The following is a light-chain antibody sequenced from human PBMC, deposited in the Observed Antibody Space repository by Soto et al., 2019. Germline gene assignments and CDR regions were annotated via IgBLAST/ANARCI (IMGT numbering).Light chain of an antibody. J-gene: IGLJ3*02. CDR1: SSNIGNSA. Sequence: QSVLTQPPSASGTPGQRGTMSCSGGSSNIGNSAVNWYQQLPGTAPKLLIYSTNQRPSGVPDRFSGSKSGTSASLAVNGLQSEDEADYYCAAWDDRLNHWLFGGGTKLTVL. CDR3: AAWDDRLNHWL. V-gene: IGLV1-44*01. CDR2: STN.